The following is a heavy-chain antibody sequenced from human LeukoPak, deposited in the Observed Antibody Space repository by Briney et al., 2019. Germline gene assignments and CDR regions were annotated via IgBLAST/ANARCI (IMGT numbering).Heavy chain of an antibody. Sequence: SVKVSCKASGGTFSSYAISWVRQAPGQGLEWMGRIIPILGIANYAQKFQGKVTITADKSTSTAYMELSSLRSEDTAVYYCAGGHYETYYFDYWGQGTLVTVSS. J-gene: IGHJ4*02. V-gene: IGHV1-69*04. D-gene: IGHD3-22*01. CDR1: GGTFSSYA. CDR2: IIPILGIA. CDR3: AGGHYETYYFDY.